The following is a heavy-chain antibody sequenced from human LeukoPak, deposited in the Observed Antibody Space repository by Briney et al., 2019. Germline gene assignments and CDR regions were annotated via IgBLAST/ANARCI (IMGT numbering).Heavy chain of an antibody. CDR1: GGTFSRYT. V-gene: IGHV1-69*05. J-gene: IGHJ3*02. Sequence: ASVKVSXKASGGTFSRYTIRWMRQAPGQGLEWMGGIITIFGTANYAQTLKGRVTITTDESTSTAYMESSSLTSDHTAVYFCARDGGVYDPTRDAFDIWGQGTMLTVPS. CDR2: IITIFGTA. D-gene: IGHD3-16*01. CDR3: ARDGGVYDPTRDAFDI.